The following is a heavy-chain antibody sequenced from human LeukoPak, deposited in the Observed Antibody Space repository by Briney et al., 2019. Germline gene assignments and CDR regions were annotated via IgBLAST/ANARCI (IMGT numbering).Heavy chain of an antibody. CDR1: GFTFSSYW. CDR3: ARAPYGGYVFDY. CDR2: IKQDGSEK. D-gene: IGHD5-12*01. V-gene: IGHV3-7*01. Sequence: GGSLRLSCAASGFTFSSYWVSWVRQAPGKGLEWVANIKQDGSEKYYVDSVKGRFTISRDNAKNSLYLQMNSLRAEDTAVYYCARAPYGGYVFDYWGQGTLVTVSS. J-gene: IGHJ4*02.